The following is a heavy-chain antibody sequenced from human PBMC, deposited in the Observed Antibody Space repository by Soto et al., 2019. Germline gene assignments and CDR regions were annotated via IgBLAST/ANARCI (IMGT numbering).Heavy chain of an antibody. J-gene: IGHJ4*02. Sequence: GGSLRLSCAASGFTFSNAWMSWVRQAPGKGLEWVGRIKSKTDGGTTDYAAPVKGRFTISRDDSKNTLYLQMNSLRAEDTAVYYCARAYDSSGYYQYYFDYWGQGT. CDR2: IKSKTDGGTT. CDR3: ARAYDSSGYYQYYFDY. V-gene: IGHV3-15*05. D-gene: IGHD3-22*01. CDR1: GFTFSNAW.